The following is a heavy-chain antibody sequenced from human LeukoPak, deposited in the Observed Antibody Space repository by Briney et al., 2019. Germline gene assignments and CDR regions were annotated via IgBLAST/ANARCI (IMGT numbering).Heavy chain of an antibody. CDR2: MFHSGST. V-gene: IGHV4-38-2*02. J-gene: IGHJ4*02. Sequence: SETLSLTRTVSGYSITRGYFWGWIRQSPGKGLEWIASMFHSGSTYYNPSLKSRVTMSVDTSKNQFSLRLSSVTAADTAVYYCARKDPGYSGYSDFDYWGQGTLVTVSS. CDR1: GYSITRGYF. D-gene: IGHD5-12*01. CDR3: ARKDPGYSGYSDFDY.